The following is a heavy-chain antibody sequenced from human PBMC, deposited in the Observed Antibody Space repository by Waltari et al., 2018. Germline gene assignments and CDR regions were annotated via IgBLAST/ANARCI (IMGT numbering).Heavy chain of an antibody. CDR2: INHSGST. CDR1: GGSFSGYY. Sequence: QVQLQQWGAGLLKPSETLSLTCAVYGGSFSGYYWSWIRQPPGKGLEWIGEINHSGSTNYHPSLKKRGTISVDTSKDQVSLKLSSVTAADTAVYYCARGPPICTNGVCYPRAFDYWGQGTLVTVSS. J-gene: IGHJ4*02. D-gene: IGHD2-8*01. CDR3: ARGPPICTNGVCYPRAFDY. V-gene: IGHV4-34*01.